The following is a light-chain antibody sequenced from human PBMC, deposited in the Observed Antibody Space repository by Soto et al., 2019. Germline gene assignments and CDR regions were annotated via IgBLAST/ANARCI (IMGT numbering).Light chain of an antibody. V-gene: IGLV1-44*01. CDR1: ISNIGINT. J-gene: IGLJ1*01. CDR3: AAWDVSLKGFV. CDR2: DNH. Sequence: SVLSPPPSASGTPGQRFTFSCSGSISNIGINTVNWYRQLPGTAPQLLISDNHRRPSGVPDRFYGSKSGTSASLAISGLQSEDEATYFCAAWDVSLKGFVFGTGTKVTVL.